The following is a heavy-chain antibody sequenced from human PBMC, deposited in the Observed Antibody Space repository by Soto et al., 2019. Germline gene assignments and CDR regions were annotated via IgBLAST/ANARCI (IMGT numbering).Heavy chain of an antibody. Sequence: QVQLVESGGGVVQPGRSLRLSCAASGFTFNNYAMHWVRQAPGKGLEWVAVISYDGSNKYYADSVKGRFTISRDTSKNTLSLQMNSLRAEDTAVYYCARERSGGIVVVAAYFDYWGPGTLVTVSS. CDR1: GFTFNNYA. CDR2: ISYDGSNK. D-gene: IGHD2-15*01. J-gene: IGHJ4*02. CDR3: ARERSGGIVVVAAYFDY. V-gene: IGHV3-30-3*01.